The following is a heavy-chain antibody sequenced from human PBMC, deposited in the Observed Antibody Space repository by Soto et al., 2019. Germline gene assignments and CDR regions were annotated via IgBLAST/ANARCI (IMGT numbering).Heavy chain of an antibody. V-gene: IGHV1-18*01. CDR1: GYTFTSYG. J-gene: IGHJ4*02. D-gene: IGHD3-10*01. CDR2: ISAYNGNT. Sequence: QVQLVQSGAEVKKPGASGKVSCKASGYTFTSYGISWVRQAPGQGLEWMGWISAYNGNTNYAQKLQGRVIMTRDTSTSTAYMELRSLRSDDTAVYYCARDHGSGKNLGRWEDYWGQGTLVTVSS. CDR3: ARDHGSGKNLGRWEDY.